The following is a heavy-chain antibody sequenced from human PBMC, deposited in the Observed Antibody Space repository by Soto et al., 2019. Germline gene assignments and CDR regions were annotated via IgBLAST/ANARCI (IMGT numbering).Heavy chain of an antibody. D-gene: IGHD3-22*01. Sequence: PSEPLSLTCAVADGSISSGGYSWSWIRQPPGKGLEWIGYIYHSGSTYYNPSLKSRVTISVDRSKNQFSLKLSSVTAADTAVYYCASSYYDSSGYYDDAFDIWGQGTMVTVSS. V-gene: IGHV4-30-2*01. J-gene: IGHJ3*02. CDR2: IYHSGST. CDR3: ASSYYDSSGYYDDAFDI. CDR1: DGSISSGGYS.